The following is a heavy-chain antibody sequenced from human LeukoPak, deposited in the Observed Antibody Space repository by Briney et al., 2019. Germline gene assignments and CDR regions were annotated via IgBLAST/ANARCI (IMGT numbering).Heavy chain of an antibody. D-gene: IGHD5-18*01. V-gene: IGHV4-34*01. CDR1: GGSFSGYY. CDR2: INHSGST. Sequence: SETLSLTCAVYGGSFSGYYWSWIRQPPGKGLEWIGEINHSGSTNYNPSLKSRVTISVDTSKNQFSLKLSSVTAADTAVYYCARIWMSGHSSWGQGTLVTVSS. J-gene: IGHJ5*02. CDR3: ARIWMSGHSS.